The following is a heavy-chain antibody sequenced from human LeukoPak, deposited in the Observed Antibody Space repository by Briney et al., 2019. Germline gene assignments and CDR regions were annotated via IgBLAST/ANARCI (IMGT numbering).Heavy chain of an antibody. D-gene: IGHD3-10*01. CDR2: IIPIFGTA. Sequence: SVKVSCKASGYTFTSYGISWVRQAPGQGLEWMGGIIPIFGTANYAQKFQGRVTITADESTSTAYMELSSLRSEDTAVYYCARTYYYGSGSYYYMDVWGKGTTVTISS. J-gene: IGHJ6*03. CDR1: GYTFTSYG. CDR3: ARTYYYGSGSYYYMDV. V-gene: IGHV1-69*13.